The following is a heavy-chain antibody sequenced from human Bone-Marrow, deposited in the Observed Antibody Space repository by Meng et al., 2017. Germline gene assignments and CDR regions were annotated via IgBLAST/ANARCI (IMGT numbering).Heavy chain of an antibody. D-gene: IGHD2-2*01. CDR2: IYHSGST. CDR3: ARVLCSNNNCYSSDY. CDR1: GGSISSGDYY. J-gene: IGHJ4*02. V-gene: IGHV4-30-4*01. Sequence: QVQLQESGPGLVKPSQNLSLTCTVSGGSISSGDYYWNWIRQPPGKGLEWIGYIYHSGSTYYNPSLKSRVTISIDTSKNQFSLKLSSVTAADTAVYYCARVLCSNNNCYSSDYWGQGTLVTVSS.